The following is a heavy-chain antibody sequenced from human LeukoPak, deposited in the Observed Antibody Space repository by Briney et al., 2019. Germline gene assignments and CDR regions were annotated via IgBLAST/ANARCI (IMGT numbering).Heavy chain of an antibody. D-gene: IGHD3-22*01. V-gene: IGHV3-23*01. CDR1: GFTFSGYG. CDR2: VSTSGGST. Sequence: GGSLRLSCVASGFTFSGYGMHWVRQAPGKGLEWVSGVSTSGGSTYYADSVKGRFTISRDNSKNTLHLQMNSLRVEDTAIYYCAKQAYDSPRTDFDYWGQGTLVTVSS. J-gene: IGHJ4*02. CDR3: AKQAYDSPRTDFDY.